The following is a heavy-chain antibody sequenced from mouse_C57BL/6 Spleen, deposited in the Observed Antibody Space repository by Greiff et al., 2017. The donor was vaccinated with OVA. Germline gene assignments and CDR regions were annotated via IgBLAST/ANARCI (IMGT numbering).Heavy chain of an antibody. V-gene: IGHV1-53*01. CDR2: IYPRNGGT. J-gene: IGHJ2*01. D-gene: IGHD2-4*01. CDR3: ARSNYYDCDYLDY. CDR1: GYTFTSYW. Sequence: QVQLQQSGTELVKPGASVKLSCKASGYTFTSYWMHWVKQRPGQGLEWIGDIYPRNGGTNYNEKFKGKATLTVDKSSSTAYMQLSSLTSEDSAVYYCARSNYYDCDYLDYWGQGTTLTVSS.